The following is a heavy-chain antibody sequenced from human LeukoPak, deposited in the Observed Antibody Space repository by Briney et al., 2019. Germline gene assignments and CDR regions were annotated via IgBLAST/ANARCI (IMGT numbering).Heavy chain of an antibody. D-gene: IGHD2-8*01. J-gene: IGHJ4*02. Sequence: GGSLRLSCAASGFTFSSYGMHWVRQAPGKGLEWVAVISYDGSNIYYADSVKGRFTISRDSAKNTLYLQMNSLRAEDTAVYYCAKEKCNRCETSYYFDYWGQGTLVTVSS. CDR3: AKEKCNRCETSYYFDY. CDR1: GFTFSSYG. V-gene: IGHV3-30*18. CDR2: ISYDGSNI.